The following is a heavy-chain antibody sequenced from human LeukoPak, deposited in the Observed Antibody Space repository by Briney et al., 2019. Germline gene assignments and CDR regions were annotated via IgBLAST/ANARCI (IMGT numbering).Heavy chain of an antibody. CDR3: ARDRGGDYVGYYYGMDV. Sequence: GGSLRLSCAASGFTFSDYYMSWIRQAPGKGLEWVSYISSSSSYTNYADSVKGRFTISRDNAKNSLYLQMNNLRAEDTAVYYCARDRGGDYVGYYYGMDVWGKGTTVTVSS. J-gene: IGHJ6*04. CDR1: GFTFSDYY. V-gene: IGHV3-11*06. D-gene: IGHD4-23*01. CDR2: ISSSSSYT.